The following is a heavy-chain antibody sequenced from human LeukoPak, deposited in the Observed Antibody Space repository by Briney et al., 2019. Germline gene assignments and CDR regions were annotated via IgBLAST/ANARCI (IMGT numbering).Heavy chain of an antibody. D-gene: IGHD3-22*01. J-gene: IGHJ4*02. CDR3: AKPSGDYDYFDY. CDR2: IKEDGSEE. V-gene: IGHV3-7*03. Sequence: GGSLRLSCAASGFIFSNYWMSWVRQAPGKGLEWVANIKEDGSEEYYVDSLKGRFTISRDNAKNSLFLQMNSLRVEDTGVYYCAKPSGDYDYFDYWGQEALVTVSS. CDR1: GFIFSNYW.